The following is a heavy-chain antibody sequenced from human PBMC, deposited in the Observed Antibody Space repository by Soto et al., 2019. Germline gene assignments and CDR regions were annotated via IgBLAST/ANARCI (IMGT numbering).Heavy chain of an antibody. CDR1: GGSFSGYY. CDR3: ARDKITGFFDY. CDR2: INHSRST. J-gene: IGHJ4*02. Sequence: SETLSLTCAVYGGSFSGYYWTWIRQPPGTGLEWIGEINHSRSTNYNPSLKSLVTISVDTSKNQFSLKLTSVTAADTAVYYCARDKITGFFDYWGQGTLVTVSS. D-gene: IGHD2-8*02. V-gene: IGHV4-34*01.